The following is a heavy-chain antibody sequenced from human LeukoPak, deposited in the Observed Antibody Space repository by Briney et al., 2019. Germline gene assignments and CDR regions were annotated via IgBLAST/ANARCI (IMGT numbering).Heavy chain of an antibody. CDR1: GGSISSHY. CDR2: IYYSGST. Sequence: SETLPLTCTVSGGSISSHYWSWIRQPPGKGLEWIGYIYYSGSTKYNPSLKSRVTISVDTSKNQFSLKVSSVTAADTAVYYCARGPYRITIFGHRVNNWFDPWGQGTLVTVSS. D-gene: IGHD3-3*01. V-gene: IGHV4-59*11. CDR3: ARGPYRITIFGHRVNNWFDP. J-gene: IGHJ5*02.